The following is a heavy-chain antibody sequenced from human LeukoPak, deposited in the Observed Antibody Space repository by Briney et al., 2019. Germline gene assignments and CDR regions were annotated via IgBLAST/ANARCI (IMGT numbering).Heavy chain of an antibody. D-gene: IGHD3-3*01. CDR1: GDSVSSNSAA. Sequence: SQTLSLTCAISGDSVSSNSAAWNWIRQSPSRGLEWLGRTYYRSKWYNDYAVSVKSRITINPDTSKNQFSLQLNSVTPEDTAVYYCARTGYYDFWSGYQERDYRGQGTLVTVSS. J-gene: IGHJ4*02. CDR3: ARTGYYDFWSGYQERDY. V-gene: IGHV6-1*01. CDR2: TYYRSKWYN.